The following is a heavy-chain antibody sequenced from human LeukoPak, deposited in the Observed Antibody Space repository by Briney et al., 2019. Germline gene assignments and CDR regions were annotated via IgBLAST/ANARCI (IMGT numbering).Heavy chain of an antibody. CDR1: GGSMNNYY. J-gene: IGHJ4*02. D-gene: IGHD5-18*01. CDR2: IYYTGST. Sequence: SETLSLTCSVSGGSMNNYYWSWIRQSPGNGLQWIAYIYYTGSTNYNPSLKGRVTTSVDTSKNQFSLRLSSVTAADTAVYYCVRGVSLDTTIILNLFFDYWGPGTLVTVSS. CDR3: VRGVSLDTTIILNLFFDY. V-gene: IGHV4-59*01.